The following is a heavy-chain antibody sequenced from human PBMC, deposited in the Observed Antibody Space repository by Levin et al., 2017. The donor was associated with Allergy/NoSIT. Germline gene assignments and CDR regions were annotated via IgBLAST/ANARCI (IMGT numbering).Heavy chain of an antibody. D-gene: IGHD2-21*02. CDR2: IYSGGST. J-gene: IGHJ4*02. CDR1: GFTVSSNY. CDR3: AREAYCGGDCYFHY. V-gene: IGHV3-53*01. Sequence: GESLKISCAASGFTVSSNYMSWVRQAPGKGLEWVSVIYSGGSTYYADSVKGRFTISRDNSKNTLYLQMNSLRAEDTAVYYCAREAYCGGDCYFHYWGQGTLVTVSS.